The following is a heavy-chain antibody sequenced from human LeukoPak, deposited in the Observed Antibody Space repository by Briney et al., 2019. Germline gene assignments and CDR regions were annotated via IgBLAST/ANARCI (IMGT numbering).Heavy chain of an antibody. Sequence: GGSLRLSCAASGFTFSSYGMHWVRQAPGKGLEWVAVIWYDRSNKYYADSVKGRFTISRDNSKNTLYLQMNSLRAEDTAVYYCARGDSSSWYYFDYWGQGTLVTVSS. V-gene: IGHV3-33*01. CDR1: GFTFSSYG. CDR3: ARGDSSSWYYFDY. D-gene: IGHD6-13*01. CDR2: IWYDRSNK. J-gene: IGHJ4*02.